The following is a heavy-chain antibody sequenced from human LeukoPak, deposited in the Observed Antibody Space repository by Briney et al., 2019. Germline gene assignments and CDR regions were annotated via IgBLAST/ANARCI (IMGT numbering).Heavy chain of an antibody. CDR2: ISGNGLQT. CDR3: AKDANYLDSSGYFIPFDY. V-gene: IGHV3-23*01. D-gene: IGHD3-22*01. Sequence: PGGSLRLSCSPSGFTFSRFAMTWVRHLPGKGLEWVSTISGNGLQTFYADSVKGRFSVSRDNSMNIVYLQMDSLRADDSALYSCAKDANYLDSSGYFIPFDYWGPGTLVTVAS. J-gene: IGHJ4*02. CDR1: GFTFSRFA.